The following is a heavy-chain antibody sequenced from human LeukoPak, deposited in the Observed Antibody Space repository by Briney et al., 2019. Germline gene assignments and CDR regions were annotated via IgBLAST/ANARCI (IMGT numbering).Heavy chain of an antibody. CDR1: GFTFSDYR. J-gene: IGHJ4*02. Sequence: PGGSLRLSCEASGFTFSDYRMNWIRQAPGKVLEWVSYISRSGNTIYYAESVKGRFTISRDNAKNSLFLQMNTLRVEDTAVYYCAGGWGDYYGSQSAPFDYWGPGTLVTVSS. CDR2: ISRSGNTI. CDR3: AGGWGDYYGSQSAPFDY. D-gene: IGHD3-10*01. V-gene: IGHV3-11*01.